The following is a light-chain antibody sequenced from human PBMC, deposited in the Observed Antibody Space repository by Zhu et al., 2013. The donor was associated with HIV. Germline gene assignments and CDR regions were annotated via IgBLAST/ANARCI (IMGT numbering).Light chain of an antibody. CDR1: QMIDTN. CDR3: QHRSSGPFS. V-gene: IGKV3-15*01. Sequence: EIVMTQSPAILSVSPGERATLSCRASQMIDTNLAWYQQRPGQAPRVLIYGASTRATGIPARFSGSGSGTEFTLTINSVETEDLAVYYCQHRSSGPFSFGPGTKVEIK. J-gene: IGKJ3*01. CDR2: GAS.